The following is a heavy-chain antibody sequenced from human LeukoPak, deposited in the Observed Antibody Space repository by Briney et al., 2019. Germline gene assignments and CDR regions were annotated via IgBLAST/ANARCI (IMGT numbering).Heavy chain of an antibody. CDR1: RFTFTTYA. CDR2: ISYDRSET. J-gene: IGHJ4*02. D-gene: IGHD6-25*01. Sequence: GGSLRLSCAASRFTFTTYAMSWVRQAPGKGLEWVAFISYDRSETYYADSVKGRFSISRDNSKNTVYLQMNSLRTEDRAVYYCAREGGYYFDHWGQGTLVTVSS. CDR3: AREGGYYFDH. V-gene: IGHV3-30*04.